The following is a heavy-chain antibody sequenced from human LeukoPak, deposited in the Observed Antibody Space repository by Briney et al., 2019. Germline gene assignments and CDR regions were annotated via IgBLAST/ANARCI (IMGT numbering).Heavy chain of an antibody. CDR3: ASGYYGDWFDP. Sequence: SETLSLTCAVYGASFSGYYWSWIRQPPGKGLEWIGEINHSGSTSYNPSLKSRVTISVDTSKNQFSLKLSSVTAADTAVYYCASGYYGDWFDPWGQGTLVTVSS. V-gene: IGHV4-34*01. D-gene: IGHD3-10*01. CDR2: INHSGST. J-gene: IGHJ5*02. CDR1: GASFSGYY.